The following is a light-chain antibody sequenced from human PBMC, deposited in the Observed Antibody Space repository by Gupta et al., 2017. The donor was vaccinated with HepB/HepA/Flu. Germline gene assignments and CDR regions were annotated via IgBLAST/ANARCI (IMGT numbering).Light chain of an antibody. CDR2: GAY. CDR3: QQYKHWPPWT. Sequence: ETVMTQSPATLSVSPGETATLSCRASQSVGSDLAWFQQKPGQAPRLLMYGAYTRDTGIPARFSGSGSGTELTLTISSRQSEDFAVYYCQQYKHWPPWTFGQGTKVEIK. CDR1: QSVGSD. J-gene: IGKJ1*01. V-gene: IGKV3-15*01.